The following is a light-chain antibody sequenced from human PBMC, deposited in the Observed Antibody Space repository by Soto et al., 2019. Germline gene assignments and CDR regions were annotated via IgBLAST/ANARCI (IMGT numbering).Light chain of an antibody. CDR3: CSYAGRTTPHV. CDR1: SNEVGSYYL. Sequence: QSALTQPASVSGSPGQSITISCSGTSNEVGSYYLVSWYQQHPGKAPELMIYEGSKRPSGVSDRFSGSYSGNTASLTISGLQAEDEADYFCCSYAGRTTPHVFGPGTKVTVL. CDR2: EGS. V-gene: IGLV2-23*01. J-gene: IGLJ1*01.